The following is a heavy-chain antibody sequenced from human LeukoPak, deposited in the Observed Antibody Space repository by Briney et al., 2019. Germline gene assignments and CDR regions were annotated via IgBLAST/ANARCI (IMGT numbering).Heavy chain of an antibody. CDR1: GGSFSGYY. Sequence: SETLSLTCAVYGGSFSGYYWSWIRQPPGKGLEWIGEINHSGSTNYNTSLKSRVTISVDTSKNQFSLKLSSVTAADTAVYYCARGSRVGLYYDSSGYYPDDYWGQGTLVTVSS. J-gene: IGHJ4*02. V-gene: IGHV4-34*01. D-gene: IGHD3-22*01. CDR3: ARGSRVGLYYDSSGYYPDDY. CDR2: INHSGST.